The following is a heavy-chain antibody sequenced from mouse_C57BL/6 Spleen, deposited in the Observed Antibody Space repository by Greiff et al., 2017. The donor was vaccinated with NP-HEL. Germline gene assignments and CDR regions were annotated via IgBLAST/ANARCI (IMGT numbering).Heavy chain of an antibody. D-gene: IGHD1-1*01. CDR1: GYTFTSYW. V-gene: IGHV1-59*01. CDR3: ASLDYYGSSYYFDY. CDR2: IDPSDSYT. J-gene: IGHJ2*01. Sequence: QVQLQQPGAELVRPGTSVKLSCKASGYTFTSYWMHWVKQRPGQGLEWIGVIDPSDSYTNYIQKFKGKAPLTVDTSSSTAYMQLSSLTSEDSAVYYCASLDYYGSSYYFDYWGQGTTLTVSS.